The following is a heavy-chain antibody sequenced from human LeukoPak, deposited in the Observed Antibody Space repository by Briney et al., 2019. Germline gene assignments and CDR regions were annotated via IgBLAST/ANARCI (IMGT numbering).Heavy chain of an antibody. CDR2: INHSGST. D-gene: IGHD2-15*01. CDR1: GGSISSYY. CDR3: ARARRFRYCSGGSCLNWFDP. J-gene: IGHJ5*02. V-gene: IGHV4-34*01. Sequence: SETLSLTCTVSGGSISSYYWSWIRQPAGKGLEWIGEINHSGSTNYNPSLKSRVTISVDTSKNQFSLKLSSVTAADTAVYYCARARRFRYCSGGSCLNWFDPWGQGTLVTVSS.